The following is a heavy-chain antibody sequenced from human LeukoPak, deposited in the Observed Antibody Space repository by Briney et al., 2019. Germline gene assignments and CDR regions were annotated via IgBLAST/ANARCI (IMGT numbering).Heavy chain of an antibody. CDR3: ARVGPRHSSGWYVKLNWFDP. D-gene: IGHD6-19*01. CDR1: GGSISSSSYY. Sequence: SETLSLTCTVSGGSISSSSYYWGWIRQPPGKGLEWIGSIYYSGSTYYNPSLKSRVTISVDTSKNQFSLKLSSVTAADTAVYYCARVGPRHSSGWYVKLNWFDPWGQGTLVTVSS. V-gene: IGHV4-39*07. J-gene: IGHJ5*02. CDR2: IYYSGST.